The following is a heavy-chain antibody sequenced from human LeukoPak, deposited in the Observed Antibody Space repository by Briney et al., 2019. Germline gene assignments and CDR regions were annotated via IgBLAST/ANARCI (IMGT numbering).Heavy chain of an antibody. CDR1: GFTFSSYS. D-gene: IGHD3-9*01. CDR3: ARGSDILTGYPENAFDI. CDR2: ISSSSSYI. Sequence: DPGGSLRLSCAASGFTFSSYSMNWVRQAPGKGLEWVSSISSSSSYIYYTDSVKGRFTISRDNAKNSLYLQMNRLRAEDTAVYYCARGSDILTGYPENAFDIWGQGTMVTVSS. J-gene: IGHJ3*02. V-gene: IGHV3-21*01.